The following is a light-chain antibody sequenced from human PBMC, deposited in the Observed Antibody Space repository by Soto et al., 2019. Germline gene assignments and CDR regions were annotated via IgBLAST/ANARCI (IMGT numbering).Light chain of an antibody. CDR1: QSVSINY. J-gene: IGKJ4*01. CDR3: QQYDSSPLT. V-gene: IGKV3-20*01. Sequence: EIVLTQSPGTLSLSPGERATLSCRASQSVSINYLAWYQQKAGQAPRLLIYGASNRATGITDRFSGSGSGTDFTLTISRLEPEDFAGYYCQQYDSSPLTFGGGTNVEIK. CDR2: GAS.